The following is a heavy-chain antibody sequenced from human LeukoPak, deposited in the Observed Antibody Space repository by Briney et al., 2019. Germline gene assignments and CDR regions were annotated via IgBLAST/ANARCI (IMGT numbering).Heavy chain of an antibody. CDR3: ARDGRQYCGGDCYPA. D-gene: IGHD2-21*01. Sequence: RTSETLSLTCTVSGGSISSYYWSWLRQPAGKGLEWIGRIYTSGSTNYNPSLKSRVTMSVDTSKNQFSLKLSSVTAADTAVYYSARDGRQYCGGDCYPAWGQGTLVTVSS. J-gene: IGHJ4*02. CDR2: IYTSGST. CDR1: GGSISSYY. V-gene: IGHV4-4*07.